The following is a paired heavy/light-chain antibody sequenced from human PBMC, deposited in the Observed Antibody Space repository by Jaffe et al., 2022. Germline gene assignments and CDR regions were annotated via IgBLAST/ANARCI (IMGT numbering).Heavy chain of an antibody. Sequence: EVQLVESGGGLVQPGGSLRLSCAASGFTFSNYWMNWVRQAPGKGLEWVANINQDGSGKYYMESVKGRFTISRDNAKNSLSLQLNSLRAEDTAVYYCGAKGTFCTSTTCPPDGYWGQGTLVTVSS. D-gene: IGHD2-2*01. CDR2: INQDGSGK. V-gene: IGHV3-7*01. CDR3: GAKGTFCTSTTCPPDGY. J-gene: IGHJ4*02. CDR1: GFTFSNYW.
Light chain of an antibody. V-gene: IGLV7-46*01. CDR1: TGAVTSGHY. CDR3: LLSYSGSREV. CDR2: HTN. Sequence: QVVVTQEPSLTVSPGGTVTLTCGSSTGAVTSGHYPYWFQQKPGQVPRTLIYHTNNKNSWTPARFSGSLLGGKAALTLSGAQPEDEAEYYCLLSYSGSREVFGGGTKLTVL. J-gene: IGLJ2*01.